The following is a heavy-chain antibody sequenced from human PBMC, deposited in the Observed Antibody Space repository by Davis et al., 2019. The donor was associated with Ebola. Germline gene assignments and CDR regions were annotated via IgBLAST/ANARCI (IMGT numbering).Heavy chain of an antibody. J-gene: IGHJ6*02. Sequence: SETLSLTCTVSGGSISSYYWSWIRQPPGKGLEWIGYIYYSGSTNYNPSLKSRVTISVDTSKNQFSLKLSSVTAADTAVYYCARDMDLYYDFWSGTNGMDVWGQGTTVTVSS. D-gene: IGHD3-3*01. CDR2: IYYSGST. CDR3: ARDMDLYYDFWSGTNGMDV. CDR1: GGSISSYY. V-gene: IGHV4-59*01.